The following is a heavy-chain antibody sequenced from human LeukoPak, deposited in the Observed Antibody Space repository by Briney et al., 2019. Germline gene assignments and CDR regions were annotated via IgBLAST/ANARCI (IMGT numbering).Heavy chain of an antibody. CDR3: ARDVRYFDWFPSAFDI. CDR1: GYRFTGYY. Sequence: ASVKVSCKTSGYRFTGYYMHWVRQAPGQGLEWMGGIIPIFGTANYAQKFQGRVTITADESTSTAYMELSSLRSEDTAVYYCARDVRYFDWFPSAFDIWGQGTMVTVSS. D-gene: IGHD3-9*01. V-gene: IGHV1-69*13. J-gene: IGHJ3*02. CDR2: IIPIFGTA.